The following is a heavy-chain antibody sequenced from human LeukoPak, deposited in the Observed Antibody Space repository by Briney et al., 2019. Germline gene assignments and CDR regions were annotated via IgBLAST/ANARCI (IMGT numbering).Heavy chain of an antibody. D-gene: IGHD1-1*01. J-gene: IGHJ3*02. CDR3: AKFVHIAFDI. Sequence: GGSLRLSCAASGFTFSRYEMNWVRQAPGKGLEWVSYISASTTTTYYGDSVKGRFTISRDNSKNTLYLQMNSLRAEDTAVYYCAKFVHIAFDIWGQGTVVTVSS. CDR1: GFTFSRYE. V-gene: IGHV3-48*03. CDR2: ISASTTTT.